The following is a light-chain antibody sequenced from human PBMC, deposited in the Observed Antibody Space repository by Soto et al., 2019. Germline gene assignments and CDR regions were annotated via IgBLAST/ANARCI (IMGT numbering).Light chain of an antibody. CDR2: LEGSGSY. J-gene: IGLJ1*01. CDR1: SGHSGYI. Sequence: QPVLTQSSSASASLGSSVKLTCTLSSGHSGYIIAWHQQQPGKAPRYLMKLEGSGSYNKGSGVPDRFSGSSSGADRYLTISNLQFEDEADYYCETWDTKSYVFGTGTKVTVL. V-gene: IGLV4-60*02. CDR3: ETWDTKSYV.